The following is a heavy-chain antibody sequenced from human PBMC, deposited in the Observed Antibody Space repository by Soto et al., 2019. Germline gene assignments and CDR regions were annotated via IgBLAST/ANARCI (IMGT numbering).Heavy chain of an antibody. V-gene: IGHV1-2*02. CDR2: INPNNGRT. D-gene: IGHD1-26*01. J-gene: IGHJ4*02. Sequence: ASVKVSCKASGYTFTGSYMHWVRQAPGQGLEWMGWINPNNGRTNYAQKFQGRVTVTTDTSISTAYMELSRLISDDTAVYYGARGVGGWELIDYWGQGTLVTVSS. CDR1: GYTFTGSY. CDR3: ARGVGGWELIDY.